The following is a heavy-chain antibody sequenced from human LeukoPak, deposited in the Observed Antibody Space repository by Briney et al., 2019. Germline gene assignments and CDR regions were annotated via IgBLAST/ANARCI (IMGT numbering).Heavy chain of an antibody. CDR2: INHSGST. Sequence: SETLSLTCAVYGGSFSGYYWSWIRQPPGKGLEWIGEINHSGSTNYNPSLKSRVTISVDTSKNQFSLKLSSVTAADTAVYYCARGYYGSGSPNLNYYYGMDVWGQGTTVTVSS. CDR3: ARGYYGSGSPNLNYYYGMDV. CDR1: GGSFSGYY. V-gene: IGHV4-34*01. J-gene: IGHJ6*02. D-gene: IGHD3-10*01.